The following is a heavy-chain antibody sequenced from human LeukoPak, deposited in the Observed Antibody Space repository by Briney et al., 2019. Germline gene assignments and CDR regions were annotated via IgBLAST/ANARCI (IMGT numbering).Heavy chain of an antibody. CDR1: GYTFSSYG. J-gene: IGHJ4*02. Sequence: GAPVKVSCTTSGYTFSSYGITWVRQAPGQGLEWMGWISAYGHTKLARNLQARVTVTIDTSTTTAYMELRSLSSDDTAVYFCARETASGYLGFDFWGQGTLITVSS. V-gene: IGHV1-18*01. CDR3: ARETASGYLGFDF. D-gene: IGHD3-3*01. CDR2: ISAYGHT.